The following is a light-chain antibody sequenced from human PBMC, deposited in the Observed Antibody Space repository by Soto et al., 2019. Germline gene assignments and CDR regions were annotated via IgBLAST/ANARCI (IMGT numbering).Light chain of an antibody. CDR3: QQRSSWPLT. J-gene: IGKJ4*01. Sequence: EIVLTQSPGTLSLSPGERATLSCRASQSVSSSYLAWYQQKPGQAPRLLIYGASNRATGIPARFSGSGSGTDFTLTISSLEPEDFAVYYCQQRSSWPLTCGGGTKGDIK. V-gene: IGKV3D-20*02. CDR1: QSVSSSY. CDR2: GAS.